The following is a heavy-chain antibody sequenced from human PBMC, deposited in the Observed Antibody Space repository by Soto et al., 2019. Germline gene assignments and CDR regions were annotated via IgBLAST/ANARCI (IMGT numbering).Heavy chain of an antibody. D-gene: IGHD2-15*01. CDR1: GFTFSSYS. CDR2: ISSSSSYI. J-gene: IGHJ6*02. Sequence: PGGSLRLSCAASGFTFSSYSMNWVRQAPGKGLEWVSSISSSSSYIYYADSVKGRFTISRDNAKNSLYLQMNSLRAEDTAVYYCARFGIVVVVAAEGDYYYGMDVWGQGTTVTVSS. CDR3: ARFGIVVVVAAEGDYYYGMDV. V-gene: IGHV3-21*01.